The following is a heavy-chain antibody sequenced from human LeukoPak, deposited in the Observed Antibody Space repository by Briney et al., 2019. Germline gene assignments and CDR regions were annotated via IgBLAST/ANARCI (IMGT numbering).Heavy chain of an antibody. D-gene: IGHD3-22*01. CDR3: ARARLYYDSSGYYLLRETNYYMDV. J-gene: IGHJ6*03. CDR2: IYTSGST. Sequence: SETLSLTCTVSGGSISSYYWSWIRQPAGKGLEWIGRIYTSGSTNYNPSLKSRVTMSVDTSKNQFSLKLSSVTAADTAVYYCARARLYYDSSGYYLLRETNYYMDVWGKGTTVTVSS. CDR1: GGSISSYY. V-gene: IGHV4-4*07.